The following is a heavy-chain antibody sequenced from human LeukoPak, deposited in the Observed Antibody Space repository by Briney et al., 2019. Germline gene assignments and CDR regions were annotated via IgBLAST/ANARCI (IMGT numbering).Heavy chain of an antibody. CDR1: GYTFNSYG. V-gene: IGHV1-18*01. CDR2: ISSYSGNT. J-gene: IGHJ4*02. CDR3: ARDASRATYYYDRSAFYSDY. D-gene: IGHD3-22*01. Sequence: ASVKVSFKASGYTFNSYGISWVRQAPGQGREWMGGISSYSGNTNYAQRARGRRTMTTDTSTSTAYMELRSLRSADPDVSYCARDASRATYYYDRSAFYSDYWGQGTLVTVSS.